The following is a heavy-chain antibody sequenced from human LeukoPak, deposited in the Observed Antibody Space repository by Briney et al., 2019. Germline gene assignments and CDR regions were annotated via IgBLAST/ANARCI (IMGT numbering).Heavy chain of an antibody. Sequence: PSETLSLTCTVSGGSISSYYWSWIRQPPGKGLEWIGYIYYSGSTNYNPSLKSRVTISVDTSKNQFSLKLSSVTAADTAVYYCARDTYSSGWWGFDYWGQGTLVTVSS. V-gene: IGHV4-59*01. CDR3: ARDTYSSGWWGFDY. D-gene: IGHD6-19*01. CDR2: IYYSGST. J-gene: IGHJ4*02. CDR1: GGSISSYY.